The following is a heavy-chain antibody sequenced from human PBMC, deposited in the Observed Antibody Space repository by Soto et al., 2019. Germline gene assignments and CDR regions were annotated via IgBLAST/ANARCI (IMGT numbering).Heavy chain of an antibody. CDR1: GGSISSSSYY. J-gene: IGHJ5*02. D-gene: IGHD1-26*01. CDR2: IYYSGST. V-gene: IGHV4-39*02. Sequence: QLQLQESGPGLVKPSETLSLTCTVSGGSISSSSYYWGWIRQPPGKGLEWIGSIYYSGSTYYSPSLRCRLTIPVGTSKTRSAPRVRSVSAADTALYYGATQGVSRSFGYTFDPLGQGTLVPFSA. CDR3: ATQGVSRSFGYTFDP.